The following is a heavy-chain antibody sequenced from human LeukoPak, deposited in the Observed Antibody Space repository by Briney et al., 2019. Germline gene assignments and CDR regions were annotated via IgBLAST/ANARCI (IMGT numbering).Heavy chain of an antibody. Sequence: SETLSLTCTVSGGSISGYYWSWIRQPAGKGLEWTGRIYTSGNTNYNPPLKSRVTMSVDTSKNQFSLKLSSVTAADTAMYYCAREAGNTQYFDYWGQGTLVTVSS. D-gene: IGHD1-1*01. CDR2: IYTSGNT. V-gene: IGHV4-4*07. CDR1: GGSISGYY. CDR3: AREAGNTQYFDY. J-gene: IGHJ4*02.